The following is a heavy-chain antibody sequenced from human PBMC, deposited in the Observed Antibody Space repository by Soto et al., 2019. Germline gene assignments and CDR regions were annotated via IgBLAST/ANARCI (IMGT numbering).Heavy chain of an antibody. Sequence: QVQLVQSGAEVKKPGSSVKVSCKASGGTFSSYAISWVRQAPGQGLEWMGGILPIFGTANYAQKGQGRVTMTADKSTGTADMELISLRSEDTAVYYCARLDADCTNGVCYTPGHFDYWGQGTLVTVSS. CDR3: ARLDADCTNGVCYTPGHFDY. CDR1: GGTFSSYA. J-gene: IGHJ4*02. D-gene: IGHD2-8*01. CDR2: ILPIFGTA. V-gene: IGHV1-69*06.